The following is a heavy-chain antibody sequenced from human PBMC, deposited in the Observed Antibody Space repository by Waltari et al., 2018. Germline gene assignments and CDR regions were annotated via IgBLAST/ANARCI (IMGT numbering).Heavy chain of an antibody. D-gene: IGHD1-26*01. V-gene: IGHV3-30*03. CDR1: GFPSGGYA. J-gene: IGHJ4*02. CDR2: ISYDGRQT. Sequence: QVHLMESGGGVVQPGRSLRLPCSGSGFPSGGYAIQWVRQAPGKGLEWVSMISYDGRQTYYADSVKGRFTVSRDNSKNTVYLQMNSLRPEDTSIYFCARHLGSGSFFDHWGQGTLVAVSS. CDR3: ARHLGSGSFFDH.